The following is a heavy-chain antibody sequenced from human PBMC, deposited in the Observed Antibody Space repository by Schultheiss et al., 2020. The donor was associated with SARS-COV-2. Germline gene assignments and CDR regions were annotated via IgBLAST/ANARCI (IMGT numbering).Heavy chain of an antibody. J-gene: IGHJ6*02. Sequence: GGSLRLSCAASGFTVSSYAMHWVRQAPGKGLEWVAVIWYDGSNKYYADSVKGRFTISRDNDKNSLYLQMNSLRAEDTAVYYCARDRSSTYYGMDVWGQGTTVTVSS. CDR3: ARDRSSTYYGMDV. D-gene: IGHD2-2*01. CDR1: GFTVSSYA. V-gene: IGHV3-30*04. CDR2: IWYDGSNK.